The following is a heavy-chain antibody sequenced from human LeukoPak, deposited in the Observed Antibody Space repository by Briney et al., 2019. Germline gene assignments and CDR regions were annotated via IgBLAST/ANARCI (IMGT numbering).Heavy chain of an antibody. V-gene: IGHV4-59*12. CDR3: ARRFLPSRKYDYVWGSYRYAGGFDY. CDR2: IYYSGST. CDR1: GGSFSGYY. J-gene: IGHJ4*02. D-gene: IGHD3-16*02. Sequence: TPSETLSLTCAVYGGSFSGYYWSWIRQPPGKGLEWIGYIYYSGSTNYNPSLKSRVTISVDTSKNQFSLKLSSVTAADTAVYYCARRFLPSRKYDYVWGSYRYAGGFDYWGQGTLVTVSS.